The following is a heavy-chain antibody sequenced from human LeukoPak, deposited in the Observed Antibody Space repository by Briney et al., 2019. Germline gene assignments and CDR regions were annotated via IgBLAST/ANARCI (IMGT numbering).Heavy chain of an antibody. CDR1: GGSFSGYY. J-gene: IGHJ4*02. CDR2: INHSGST. Sequence: SETLSLTCAVYGGSFSGYYWSWIRQPLGKGLEWIGEINHSGSTNYNPSLKSRVTISVDTSKNQFSLKLSSVTAADTAVYYCASRWFGEPSDYWGQGTLVTVSS. CDR3: ASRWFGEPSDY. D-gene: IGHD3-10*01. V-gene: IGHV4-34*01.